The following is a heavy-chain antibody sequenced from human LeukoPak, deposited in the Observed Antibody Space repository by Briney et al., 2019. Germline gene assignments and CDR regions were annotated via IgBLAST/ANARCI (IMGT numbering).Heavy chain of an antibody. J-gene: IGHJ3*02. V-gene: IGHV3-23*02. D-gene: IGHD4-17*01. CDR2: ISGNGAGT. CDR3: AKDGGYGDYVDAFDI. Sequence: GGSLRLSCTPSGFTFSSHAMSWVRQAPGKGLEWVSGISGNGAGTYYGDSVKGRFTISRDNSKNTLYLQMNSLRAEDAAVYYCAKDGGYGDYVDAFDIWGQGTMVTVSS. CDR1: GFTFSSHA.